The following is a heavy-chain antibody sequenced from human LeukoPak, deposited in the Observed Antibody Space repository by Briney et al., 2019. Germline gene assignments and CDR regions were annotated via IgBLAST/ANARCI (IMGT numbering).Heavy chain of an antibody. V-gene: IGHV1-18*01. J-gene: IGHJ3*02. Sequence: GASVKVSCTASGYTFTSYGISWVRRAPGQGREWMGWISAYNGNTSYAQKLQGRVTMTTDTSTSTAYMELRSLRSDDTAVYYCARDKEDIVVVGAAGAFDIWGQGTMVTVSS. CDR2: ISAYNGNT. CDR3: ARDKEDIVVVGAAGAFDI. D-gene: IGHD2-15*01. CDR1: GYTFTSYG.